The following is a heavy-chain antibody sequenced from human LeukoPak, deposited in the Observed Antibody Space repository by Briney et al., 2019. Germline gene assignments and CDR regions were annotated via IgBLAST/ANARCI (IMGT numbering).Heavy chain of an antibody. CDR1: GFTFSTYG. J-gene: IGHJ4*02. CDR2: KQYDGDNK. V-gene: IGHV3-30*02. D-gene: IGHD2-2*01. Sequence: GGSLRLSCAASGFTFSTYGMHWVRQAPGKGLEWVAFKQYDGDNKYYADSVKGRFTISRDNSKNTLYLQMNSLRAEDTAVYYCAKVARTWYCSSTSCPEGDYFDYWGQGALVTVSS. CDR3: AKVARTWYCSSTSCPEGDYFDY.